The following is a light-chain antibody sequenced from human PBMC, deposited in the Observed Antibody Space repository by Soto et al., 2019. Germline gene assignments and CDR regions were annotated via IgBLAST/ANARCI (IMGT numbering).Light chain of an antibody. Sequence: DIQMTQSPSSVSASVGDRVTITCRASQGISNWLAWYQQRPGKAPNLLIYAASSLPSGVPSRFNGSGSGTDFTLTISSLQPEDFATYYCQQANSFPYTFGQGTRLEIK. V-gene: IGKV1-12*02. CDR3: QQANSFPYT. CDR2: AAS. J-gene: IGKJ5*01. CDR1: QGISNW.